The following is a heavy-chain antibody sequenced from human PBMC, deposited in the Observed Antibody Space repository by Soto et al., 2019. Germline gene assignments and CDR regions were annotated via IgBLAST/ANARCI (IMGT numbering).Heavy chain of an antibody. V-gene: IGHV3-30*18. D-gene: IGHD4-17*01. J-gene: IGHJ5*02. CDR3: AKDLLPNTVTTCGS. CDR1: GFIFDSHG. Sequence: QVQLVESGGGAVQPGRSLRLSCAASGFIFDSHGMHWVRQAPGKGLEWVAVISSDGNNKYYADSVKGRFTISRDNFNNLLYLPMSSLRAEDTAVYYCAKDLLPNTVTTCGSWGQGTLVTVSS. CDR2: ISSDGNNK.